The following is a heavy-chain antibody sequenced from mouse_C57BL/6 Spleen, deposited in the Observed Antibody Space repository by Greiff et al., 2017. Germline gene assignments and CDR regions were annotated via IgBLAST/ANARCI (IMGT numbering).Heavy chain of an antibody. CDR2: ISSGGRYT. Sequence: EVQLVESGGDLVKPGGSLKLSCAASGFTFSSYGMSWVRQTPDKRLEWVATISSGGRYTYYPDSVKGRFTISRDNAKNTLYLQMSSLKSEDTAMYYCASYGNYEFFYAMDYWGQGTSVTVSS. J-gene: IGHJ4*01. D-gene: IGHD2-1*01. CDR1: GFTFSSYG. CDR3: ASYGNYEFFYAMDY. V-gene: IGHV5-6*01.